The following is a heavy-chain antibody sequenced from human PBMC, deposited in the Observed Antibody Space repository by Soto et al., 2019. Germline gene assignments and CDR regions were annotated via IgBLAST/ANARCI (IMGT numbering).Heavy chain of an antibody. D-gene: IGHD3-10*01. Sequence: PSETLSLTCTVSGGSISSGGYYWSWIRQHPGKGLEWIGYIYYSGSTYYNPSLKSRVTISVDTSKNQFSLKLSSVTAADTAVYYCATHARSQLWFGEFLFWGQGTMVTVS. CDR1: GGSISSGGYY. J-gene: IGHJ3*01. CDR3: ATHARSQLWFGEFLF. V-gene: IGHV4-31*03. CDR2: IYYSGST.